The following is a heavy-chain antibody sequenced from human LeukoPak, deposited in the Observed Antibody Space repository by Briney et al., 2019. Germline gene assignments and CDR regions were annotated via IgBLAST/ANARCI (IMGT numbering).Heavy chain of an antibody. CDR1: GSSISSYY. V-gene: IGHV4-59*01. J-gene: IGHJ6*03. D-gene: IGHD2-2*01. CDR3: VATCTNYYYYYMDV. CDR2: IYYSGST. Sequence: PSETLSLTCTVSGSSISSYYCSSSRQPPGKGLEWIGYIYYSGSTNYNPSLKSRVTISVDTSKNQFSLKLSSATAADTAVYYCVATCTNYYYYYMDVWGKGTTVTVSS.